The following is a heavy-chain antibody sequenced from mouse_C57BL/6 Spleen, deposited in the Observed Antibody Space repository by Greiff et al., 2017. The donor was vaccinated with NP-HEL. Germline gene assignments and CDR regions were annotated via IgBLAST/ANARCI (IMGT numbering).Heavy chain of an antibody. CDR2: IHPNSGST. J-gene: IGHJ4*01. Sequence: VQLQQPGAELVKPGASVKLSCKASGYTFTSYWMHWVKQRPGQGLEWIGMIHPNSGSTNYNEKFKSKATLTVDKSSSTAYMQLSSLTSEDSAVYYCARSGLGRYYAMDYWGQGTSVTVSS. CDR1: GYTFTSYW. D-gene: IGHD4-1*01. V-gene: IGHV1-64*01. CDR3: ARSGLGRYYAMDY.